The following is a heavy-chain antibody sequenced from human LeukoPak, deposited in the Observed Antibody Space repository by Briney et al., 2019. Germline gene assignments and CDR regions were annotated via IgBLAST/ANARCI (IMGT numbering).Heavy chain of an antibody. V-gene: IGHV4-59*08. CDR1: GASISSFY. J-gene: IGHJ4*02. CDR2: VFYTGDT. CDR3: ARHPFATPFDH. Sequence: SETLSLTCAVSGASISSFYWSWIRQPPGKGLEWIGYVFYTGDTNYNPSLKSRVTVSLDTFKSQVSLSLTSVTAADTAVYFCARHPFATPFDHWGRGTLVTVSS.